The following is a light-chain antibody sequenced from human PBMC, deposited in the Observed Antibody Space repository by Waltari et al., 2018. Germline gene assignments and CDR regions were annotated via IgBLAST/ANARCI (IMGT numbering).Light chain of an antibody. CDR2: GNI. CDR1: KSNIGAGYD. V-gene: IGLV1-40*01. Sequence: QSVLTQPPSVSGAPGQRVSISCTGSKSNIGAGYDVHWYQQLPGTAPKLLIYGNINRPSGVPDRFSGSKSGTSASLAITGLQAEDEADYYCQSYDSSLSGYVFGTGTKVTVL. CDR3: QSYDSSLSGYV. J-gene: IGLJ1*01.